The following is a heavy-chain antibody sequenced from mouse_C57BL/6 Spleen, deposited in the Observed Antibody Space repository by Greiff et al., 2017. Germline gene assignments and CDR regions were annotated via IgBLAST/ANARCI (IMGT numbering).Heavy chain of an antibody. V-gene: IGHV1-69*01. CDR1: GYTFTSYW. D-gene: IGHD6-1*01. J-gene: IGHJ4*01. Sequence: QVQLQQPGAELVMPGASVKLSCKASGYTFTSYWMHWVKQRPGQGLEWIGEIDPSDSYTNYNQKFKGKSTLTVDKSSSTAYMQLSSLTSEDSAVYYCARGECAMDYWGQGTSVTVSS. CDR2: IDPSDSYT. CDR3: ARGECAMDY.